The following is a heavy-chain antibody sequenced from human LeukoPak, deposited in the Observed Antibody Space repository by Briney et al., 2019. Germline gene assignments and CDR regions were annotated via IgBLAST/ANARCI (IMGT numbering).Heavy chain of an antibody. CDR3: AREGLQSYSGSSWYFDY. D-gene: IGHD1-26*01. CDR1: GGSISSYY. V-gene: IGHV4-59*12. CDR2: IYYSGST. J-gene: IGHJ4*02. Sequence: PSETLSLTCTVSGGSISSYYWSWIRQPPGKGLEWIGYIYYSGSTNYNPSLKSRVTISVDKSKNQFSLKLSSVTAADTAVYYCAREGLQSYSGSSWYFDYWGQRTLVTVSS.